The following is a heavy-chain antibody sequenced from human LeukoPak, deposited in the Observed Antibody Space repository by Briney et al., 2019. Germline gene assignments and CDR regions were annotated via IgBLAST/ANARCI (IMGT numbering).Heavy chain of an antibody. J-gene: IGHJ4*02. D-gene: IGHD3-22*01. Sequence: GRSLRLSCAASGFTFDDYAMHWVRQAPGKGLEWVSGISWNSGSVGYADSVKGRFTISRDNAKNSLYLQMNSLRAEDTALYYCAKDLYDSSGYYLDYWGQGTLVTVSS. CDR3: AKDLYDSSGYYLDY. CDR1: GFTFDDYA. V-gene: IGHV3-9*01. CDR2: ISWNSGSV.